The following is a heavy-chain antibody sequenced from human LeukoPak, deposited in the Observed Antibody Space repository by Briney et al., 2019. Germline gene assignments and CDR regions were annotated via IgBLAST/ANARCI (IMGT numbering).Heavy chain of an antibody. CDR2: ISAYNGNT. CDR3: ARVARQQLVRCGMDV. J-gene: IGHJ6*02. V-gene: IGHV1-18*01. CDR1: GYTFTSYG. Sequence: AASAKVSCKASGYTFTSYGISWVRQAPGQGLEWMGWISAYNGNTNYAQKLQGRVTMTTDTSTSTAYMELRSLRSDDTAVYYCARVARQQLVRCGMDVWGQGTTDTVSS. D-gene: IGHD6-13*01.